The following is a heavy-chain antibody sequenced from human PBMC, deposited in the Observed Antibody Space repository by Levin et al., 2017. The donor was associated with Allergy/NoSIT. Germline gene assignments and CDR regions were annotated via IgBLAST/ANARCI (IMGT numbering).Heavy chain of an antibody. V-gene: IGHV1-2*02. D-gene: IGHD2-8*01. CDR1: GYTFTGDY. Sequence: ASVKVSCKASGYTFTGDYIHWVRQAPGQGLEWMGWINPNSGGTKYAQKFQGRVTMTRDTSISTAYMELSRLKSDDTAVYYCARVYYCITGVCLNFDIWGQGTMVTVSA. CDR2: INPNSGGT. CDR3: ARVYYCITGVCLNFDI. J-gene: IGHJ3*02.